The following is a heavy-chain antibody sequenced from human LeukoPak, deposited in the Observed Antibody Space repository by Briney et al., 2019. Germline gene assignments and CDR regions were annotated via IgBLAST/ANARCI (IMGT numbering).Heavy chain of an antibody. CDR3: ARETSLAGFASGLGFNY. Sequence: PSETLSLTCTVSGYSIGSGYYWGWIRQPPGKGLQWIGSFYRSGITYYNPSLKSRVTMSIDTSKNHFSLKLTSVTAADTATYYCARETSLAGFASGLGFNYWGQGILVTVSS. D-gene: IGHD6-19*01. J-gene: IGHJ4*02. CDR2: FYRSGIT. V-gene: IGHV4-38-2*02. CDR1: GYSIGSGYY.